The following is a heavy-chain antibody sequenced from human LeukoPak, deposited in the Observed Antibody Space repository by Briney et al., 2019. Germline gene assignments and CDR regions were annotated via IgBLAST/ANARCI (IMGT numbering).Heavy chain of an antibody. CDR1: GSTFSSYS. D-gene: IGHD3-9*01. V-gene: IGHV3-21*01. Sequence: GGALRLSCAASGSTFSSYSMNWVRQAPGKGLEWVSSISSSSSYIYYADSVKGRFTISRDNAKNSLYLQMNSLRAEDTAVYYCARDTYYDILTGYRFFDYWGQGTLVTVSS. CDR2: ISSSSSYI. J-gene: IGHJ4*02. CDR3: ARDTYYDILTGYRFFDY.